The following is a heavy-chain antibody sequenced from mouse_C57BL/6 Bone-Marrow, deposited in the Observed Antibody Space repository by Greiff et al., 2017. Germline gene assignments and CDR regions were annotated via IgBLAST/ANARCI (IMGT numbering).Heavy chain of an antibody. CDR1: GFTFSSYT. CDR2: ISGGGGNT. Sequence: EVKVVESGGGLVKPGGSLKLSCAASGFTFSSYTMSWVRQTPEKRLAWVATISGGGGNTYYPDSVKGRFTISRDNAKNTLYLQMSSLRSEDTALYYCARQGQLPFAYWGQGTLVTVSA. D-gene: IGHD6-1*01. V-gene: IGHV5-9*01. CDR3: ARQGQLPFAY. J-gene: IGHJ3*01.